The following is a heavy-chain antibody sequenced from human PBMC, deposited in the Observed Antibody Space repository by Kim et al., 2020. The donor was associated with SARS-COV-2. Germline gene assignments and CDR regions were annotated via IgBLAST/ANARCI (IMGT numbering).Heavy chain of an antibody. Sequence: ASVKVSCKASGYTFKNYYMHWVRQAPGQGLEWMGLINPSGGGTSYAQRFQGRVTITRDTSTTTMYMELSSLRSEDTAVYYCALMATLMDSWGQGTLVTVSS. J-gene: IGHJ4*02. CDR3: ALMATLMDS. D-gene: IGHD2-8*01. CDR1: GYTFKNYY. CDR2: INPSGGGT. V-gene: IGHV1-46*02.